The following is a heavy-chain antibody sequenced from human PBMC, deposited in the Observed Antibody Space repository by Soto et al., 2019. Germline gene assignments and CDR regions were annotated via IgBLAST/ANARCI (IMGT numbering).Heavy chain of an antibody. J-gene: IGHJ6*02. CDR3: ARDDFGSAGMDV. CDR2: IYPSGTT. V-gene: IGHV4-4*07. D-gene: IGHD3-10*01. CDR1: GDSFSNYY. Sequence: QVQLQESGPGLVKPSETLSLTCTVSGDSFSNYYWSWIRQPAGKGLEWIGRIYPSGTTNYNPSLKSRLTMSRDTSKNQFSLSLRSVTAADTAVYFCARDDFGSAGMDVWGQGITVTVSS.